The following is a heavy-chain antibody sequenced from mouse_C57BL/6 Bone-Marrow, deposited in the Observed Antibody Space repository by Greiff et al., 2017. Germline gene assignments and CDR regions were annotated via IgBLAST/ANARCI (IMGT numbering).Heavy chain of an antibody. CDR1: GYSITSGYY. CDR2: ISYDGSN. D-gene: IGHD4-1*01. CDR3: ARRAQTGTFAY. J-gene: IGHJ3*01. Sequence: EVQLQQSGPGLVKPSQSLSLTCSVTGYSITSGYYWNWIRQFPGNKLEWMGYISYDGSNNYNPSLKNRISITRDTSKNQFFLKLNSVTTEDTATYYCARRAQTGTFAYWGQGTLVTVSA. V-gene: IGHV3-6*01.